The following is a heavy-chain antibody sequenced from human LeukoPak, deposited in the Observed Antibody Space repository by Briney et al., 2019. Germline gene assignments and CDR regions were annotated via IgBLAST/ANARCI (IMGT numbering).Heavy chain of an antibody. D-gene: IGHD3-10*01. J-gene: IGHJ3*02. V-gene: IGHV4-59*01. CDR1: GGSISSYY. CDR3: ARDRAWDGSGSFHAFDI. Sequence: PSETLSLTCTVSGGSISSYYWSWIRQPPGKGLEWIGYIYYSGSTNYNPSLKSRVTISVDTSKNQFSLKLSSVTAADTAVYYCARDRAWDGSGSFHAFDILCQGRMVTVSS. CDR2: IYYSGST.